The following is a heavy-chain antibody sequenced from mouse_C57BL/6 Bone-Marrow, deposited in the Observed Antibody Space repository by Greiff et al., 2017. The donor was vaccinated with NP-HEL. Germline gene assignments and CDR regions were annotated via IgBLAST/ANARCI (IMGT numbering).Heavy chain of an antibody. Sequence: VQLQQSGAELVRPGSSVKLSCKASGYTFTSYWMHWVKQRPIQGLEWIGNIDPSDSETHYNQKFKDKATLTVDKSSTTAYMQLSSLTSEDSAVYYCARSRIYYDFFWFAYWGQGTLVTVSA. J-gene: IGHJ3*01. CDR3: ARSRIYYDFFWFAY. V-gene: IGHV1-52*01. CDR1: GYTFTSYW. D-gene: IGHD2-4*01. CDR2: IDPSDSET.